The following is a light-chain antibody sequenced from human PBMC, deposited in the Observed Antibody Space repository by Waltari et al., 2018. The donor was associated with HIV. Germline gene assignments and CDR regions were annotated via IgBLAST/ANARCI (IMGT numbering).Light chain of an antibody. CDR2: LGS. Sequence: EIVLTQSPLSLPVTPGEPASISCRSSPTLLHSDGNNYLEWYVQKPGQSPQLLIHLGSNRASGVPDRFSGSGSGTHFTLKITKVEAEDVGIFFCMQSLQTPTFGQGTRLDIK. CDR3: MQSLQTPT. CDR1: PTLLHSDGNNY. J-gene: IGKJ5*01. V-gene: IGKV2-28*01.